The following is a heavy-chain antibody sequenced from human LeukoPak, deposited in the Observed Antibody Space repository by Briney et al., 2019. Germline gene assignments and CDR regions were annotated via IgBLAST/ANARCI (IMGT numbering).Heavy chain of an antibody. D-gene: IGHD3-10*01. V-gene: IGHV3-30*02. CDR3: ARASTLWFGEKYYMDV. Sequence: QPGGSLRLSCAASGFTFSDYGMHWVRQAPGKGLEWVAFIRYDGINKYYADSVQGRFSISRDNSKNTLYLDMNSLRAEDTAVYYCARASTLWFGEKYYMDVWGKGTTVTISS. J-gene: IGHJ6*03. CDR1: GFTFSDYG. CDR2: IRYDGINK.